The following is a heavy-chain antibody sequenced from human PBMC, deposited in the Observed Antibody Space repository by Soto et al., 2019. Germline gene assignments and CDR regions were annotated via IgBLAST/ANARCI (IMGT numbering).Heavy chain of an antibody. D-gene: IGHD2-2*01. Sequence: PGDSLKISCKGSGYSFTSYWIGWVRQMPGKGLEWMGIIYPGDSDTRYSPSFQGQVTISADKSISTAYLQWSSLKASDTAMYYCARSPPYCSSTSCYLHYLGQGNLVTVS. CDR2: IYPGDSDT. J-gene: IGHJ4*02. CDR1: GYSFTSYW. V-gene: IGHV5-51*01. CDR3: ARSPPYCSSTSCYLHY.